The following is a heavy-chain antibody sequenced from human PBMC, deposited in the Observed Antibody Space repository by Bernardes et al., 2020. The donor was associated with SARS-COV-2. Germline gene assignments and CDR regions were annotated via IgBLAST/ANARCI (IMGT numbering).Heavy chain of an antibody. V-gene: IGHV5-51*01. CDR1: GYTFTHYW. D-gene: IGHD2-15*01. Sequence: GEYLQSSSKASGYTFTHYWVAWVRHKPGEGLEWMGIIYPGDSETRYSPSFQGQVTISADTSITTAYLQWSSLQVSDTAIYFCARLLRLCSSGSCWGRFDPWGQGTLVTVSS. CDR2: IYPGDSET. CDR3: ARLLRLCSSGSCWGRFDP. J-gene: IGHJ5*02.